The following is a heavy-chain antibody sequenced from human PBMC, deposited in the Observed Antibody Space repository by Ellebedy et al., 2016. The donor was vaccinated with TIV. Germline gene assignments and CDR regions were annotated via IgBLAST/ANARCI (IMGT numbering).Heavy chain of an antibody. J-gene: IGHJ5*02. CDR1: GYTFTNYA. V-gene: IGHV1-3*01. CDR2: INAGNGNT. CDR3: ARGYPVTMIVVVDNWFDP. Sequence: AASVKVSCKASGYTFTNYAMHWVRQAPGQRLEWMGWINAGNGNTKYSQKFQGWVTMTRDTSISTAYMELSRLRSDDTAVYYCARGYPVTMIVVVDNWFDPWGQGTLVTVSS. D-gene: IGHD3-22*01.